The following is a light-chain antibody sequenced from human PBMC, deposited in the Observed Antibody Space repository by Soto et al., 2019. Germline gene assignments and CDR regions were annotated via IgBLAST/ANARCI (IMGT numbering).Light chain of an antibody. Sequence: DIVLTQSPCTLSLSPGERATLSCRASQSVSSSYLAWYQQKPVQAPRLLIYGASSRATGIPERFSGSGSGTDFTLTITRLEPEDFAVYYCQQYGSSPRTFGQGTKVEIK. V-gene: IGKV3-20*01. CDR3: QQYGSSPRT. CDR1: QSVSSSY. CDR2: GAS. J-gene: IGKJ1*01.